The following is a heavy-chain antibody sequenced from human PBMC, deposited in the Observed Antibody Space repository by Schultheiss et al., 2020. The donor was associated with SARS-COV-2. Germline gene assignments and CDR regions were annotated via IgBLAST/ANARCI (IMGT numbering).Heavy chain of an antibody. CDR2: IYSGGST. J-gene: IGHJ4*02. Sequence: GESLKISCAASGFTVSSNYMSWVRQAPGKGLEWVSLIYSGGSTYYADSVKGRFTISRDNSKNTLYFQMNSLRAEDTAVYYCARERGGNDEFDYWGQGTLVTVSS. CDR3: ARERGGNDEFDY. V-gene: IGHV3-53*01. D-gene: IGHD1-1*01. CDR1: GFTVSSNY.